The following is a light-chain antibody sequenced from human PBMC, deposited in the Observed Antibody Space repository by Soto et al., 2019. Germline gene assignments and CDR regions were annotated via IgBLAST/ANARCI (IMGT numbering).Light chain of an antibody. Sequence: DIQMTQSPSTLAASVGDTVTMTCRSSSKWLAWYQKKPGKAPKLLIYDVSNLEPGVPSRFSGRGSGTDFTFTIASLQPEDIATYYCQQYDGLPPYTFGQGTKLEIK. J-gene: IGKJ2*01. CDR2: DVS. V-gene: IGKV1-33*01. CDR1: SSKW. CDR3: QQYDGLPPYT.